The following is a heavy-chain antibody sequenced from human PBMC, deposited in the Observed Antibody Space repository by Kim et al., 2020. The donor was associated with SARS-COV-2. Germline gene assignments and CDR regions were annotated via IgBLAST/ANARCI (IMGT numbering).Heavy chain of an antibody. CDR3: ARGYCSGGSCYRWFDP. Sequence: GGSLRLSCAASGFTFSSYAMHWVRQAPGKGLEWVAVISYDGSNKYYADSVKGRFTISRDNSKNTLYLQMNSLRAEDTAVYYCARGYCSGGSCYRWFDPWGQGTLVTVSS. V-gene: IGHV3-30*04. CDR2: ISYDGSNK. D-gene: IGHD2-15*01. CDR1: GFTFSSYA. J-gene: IGHJ5*02.